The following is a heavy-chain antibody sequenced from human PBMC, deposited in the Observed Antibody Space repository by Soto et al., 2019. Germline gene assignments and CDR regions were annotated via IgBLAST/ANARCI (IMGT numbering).Heavy chain of an antibody. D-gene: IGHD3-22*01. CDR1: GGSFNGYY. CDR3: ARGTLMHYYDSSGYYFDY. J-gene: IGHJ4*02. V-gene: IGHV4-4*07. Sequence: PSETLSLTCTVSGGSFNGYYWSWIRQPAGKGLESIGRMYTSGSTNYNPSLKSRVTMSIDTSENQFSLKLTSVTAADTAVYYCARGTLMHYYDSSGYYFDYWGQGTPVTVSS. CDR2: MYTSGST.